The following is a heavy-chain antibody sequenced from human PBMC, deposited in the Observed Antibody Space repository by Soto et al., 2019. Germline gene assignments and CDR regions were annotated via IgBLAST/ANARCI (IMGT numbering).Heavy chain of an antibody. J-gene: IGHJ4*02. CDR3: TVLYCSGGSCY. CDR1: GFTFGDYA. Sequence: GGSLRLSCTASGFTFGDYAMSWFRQAPGKGLEWVGFIRSKANCYATAYAASVKGRFTISRDDSKNTAYLQMNSLKTEDTAVYYCTVLYCSGGSCYWGQGTLVTVSS. CDR2: IRSKANCYAT. D-gene: IGHD2-15*01. V-gene: IGHV3-73*01.